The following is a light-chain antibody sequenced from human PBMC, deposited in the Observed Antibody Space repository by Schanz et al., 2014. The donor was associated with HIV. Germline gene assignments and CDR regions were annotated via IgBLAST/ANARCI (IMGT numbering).Light chain of an antibody. CDR2: EVA. V-gene: IGLV2-14*02. Sequence: QSALTQPASVSGSPGQSITISCTGTTGDIGSYDLVSWYQQHPGKAPKLLIYEVAKRPSGVSNRFSGSKSGNTASLTISGLQAEDEADYYCSSQTSGSTLVVFGGGTKLTVL. CDR1: TGDIGSYDL. J-gene: IGLJ2*01. CDR3: SSQTSGSTLVV.